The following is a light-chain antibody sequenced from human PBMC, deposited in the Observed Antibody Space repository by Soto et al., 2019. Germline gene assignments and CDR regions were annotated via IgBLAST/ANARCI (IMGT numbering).Light chain of an antibody. V-gene: IGLV2-8*01. CDR1: SSDVGGYNY. J-gene: IGLJ2*01. Sequence: QSALTQPPSASGSPGQSVTISCTGTSSDVGGYNYVSWYQQHPGKAPKVMIYEVSKRPSGVPDRFSGSKSGNTASLTVSGLQAEDEANYYCSSYAGSNKFDIFGGGTKLTVL. CDR3: SSYAGSNKFDI. CDR2: EVS.